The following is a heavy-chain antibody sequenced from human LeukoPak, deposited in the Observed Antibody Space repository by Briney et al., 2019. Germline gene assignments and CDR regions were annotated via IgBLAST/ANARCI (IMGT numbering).Heavy chain of an antibody. CDR1: GFTFRNYG. CDR2: IYHDGSNQ. J-gene: IGHJ4*02. CDR3: ARDRGQSYFDY. Sequence: PGRSLRLSCATSGFTFRNYGMHWVRQAPGKGLEWVAIIYHDGSNQYYADSVKGRFTISRDNSKNTLYLQLNSLRAEDTAMYYCARDRGQSYFDYWGQGTLVTVSS. V-gene: IGHV3-33*01. D-gene: IGHD3-10*01.